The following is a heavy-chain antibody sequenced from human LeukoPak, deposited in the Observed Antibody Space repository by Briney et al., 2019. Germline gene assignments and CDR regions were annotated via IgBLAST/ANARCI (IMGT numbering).Heavy chain of an antibody. CDR1: GATFSSYA. J-gene: IGHJ4*02. Sequence: ASVKVSCKASGATFSSYAISWVRQSPGQGLEWMGGFIPIFGTANYAQKFQGRVTITADKSTSTAYMELRSLRSEDTTEYYWASPPLTYYDSIGYVYYFGDWGQGTLVPVSS. V-gene: IGHV1-69*06. CDR2: FIPIFGTA. CDR3: ASPPLTYYDSIGYVYYFGD. D-gene: IGHD3-22*01.